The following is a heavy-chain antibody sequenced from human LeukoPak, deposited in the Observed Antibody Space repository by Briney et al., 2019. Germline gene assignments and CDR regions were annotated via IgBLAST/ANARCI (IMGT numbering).Heavy chain of an antibody. CDR1: GGSISSGDYY. CDR3: ASTNCSSAGCHGANWFDP. Sequence: SQALSLTCTVSGGSISSGDYYWSWIRQPPGKGLEWIGYIYYSGNTFHYNPSLKSRVNISVDTSKNQFSLRLSSVTAVDTAVYYCASTNCSSAGCHGANWFDPWGQGTLVTVSS. V-gene: IGHV4-30-4*08. D-gene: IGHD2-2*01. J-gene: IGHJ5*02. CDR2: IYYSGNT.